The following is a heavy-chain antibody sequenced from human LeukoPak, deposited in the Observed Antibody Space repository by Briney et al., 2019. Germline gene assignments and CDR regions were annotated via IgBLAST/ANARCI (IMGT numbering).Heavy chain of an antibody. J-gene: IGHJ6*03. Sequence: ASVKVSCKASGDSFSSYAITWVRQAPGQGLECLGRIIPIFGTANYPQKFQGRVTITADILSSTAYIEMTNLTSDDTAVYFCAKQGAARQDYYMDVWGNGTTVSVS. D-gene: IGHD5-18*01. CDR1: GDSFSSYA. V-gene: IGHV1-69*06. CDR2: IIPIFGTA. CDR3: AKQGAARQDYYMDV.